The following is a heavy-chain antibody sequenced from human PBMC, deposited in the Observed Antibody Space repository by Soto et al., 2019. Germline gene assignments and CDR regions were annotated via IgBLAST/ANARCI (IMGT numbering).Heavy chain of an antibody. CDR1: GFTFSSHP. CDR2: ISYDGTSK. Sequence: QVQLVESGGGVVQPGGSLRLSCAASGFTFSSHPMHWVRQAPGKGLEWVAEISYDGTSKYYAGSVQGRFTISGDLSKTTLYLQMISLRGEDTAVYYCAREMVGELRYGMDVWGQGTTVTVSS. V-gene: IGHV3-30-3*01. J-gene: IGHJ6*02. D-gene: IGHD2-21*01. CDR3: AREMVGELRYGMDV.